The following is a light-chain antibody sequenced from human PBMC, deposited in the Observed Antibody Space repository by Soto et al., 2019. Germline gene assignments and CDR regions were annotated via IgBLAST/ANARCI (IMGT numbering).Light chain of an antibody. CDR2: EVS. CDR1: SSDVGGYNY. J-gene: IGLJ3*02. Sequence: QSVLTQPPSASGSPGQSVTISCTGSSSDVGGYNYVSWYQQHPGKAPKVLIYEVSRRPPGVPDRFSGSKSDNTASLTVSGLQADDEADYYCSSYAGDNNVVFGGGTKVTVL. CDR3: SSYAGDNNVV. V-gene: IGLV2-8*01.